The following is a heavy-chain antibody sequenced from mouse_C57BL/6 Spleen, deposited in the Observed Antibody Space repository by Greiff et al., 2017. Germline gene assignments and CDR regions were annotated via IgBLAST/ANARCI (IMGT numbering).Heavy chain of an antibody. CDR1: GYTFTSYW. J-gene: IGHJ1*03. D-gene: IGHD1-1*01. CDR3: TRKGHYYGSSYVEYWYFDV. Sequence: EVQLQQSGTVLARPGASVKMSCKTSGYTFTSYWMHWVKQRPGQGLEWIGALYPGNSDTSYNQKFKGKAKLTAVTAASTAYMELSSLTNEDSAVYYCTRKGHYYGSSYVEYWYFDVWGTGTTVTVSS. CDR2: LYPGNSDT. V-gene: IGHV1-5*01.